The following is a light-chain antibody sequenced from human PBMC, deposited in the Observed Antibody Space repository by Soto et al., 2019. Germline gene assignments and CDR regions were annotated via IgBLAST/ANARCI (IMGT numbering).Light chain of an antibody. J-gene: IGLJ1*01. Sequence: QSALTQPASVSGSPGQSITISCSGSSSDVGGYNSVSWYQQHPGKAPKLLIYEVNKRPSGVSNRFSGSKSGNTASLTISGLKVEDEADYYCCSSGGSPTYVFGTGTKLTVL. CDR2: EVN. CDR1: SSDVGGYNS. V-gene: IGLV2-23*02. CDR3: CSSGGSPTYV.